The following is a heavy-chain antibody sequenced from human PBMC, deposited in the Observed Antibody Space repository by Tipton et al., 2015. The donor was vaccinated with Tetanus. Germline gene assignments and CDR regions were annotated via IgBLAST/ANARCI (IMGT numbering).Heavy chain of an antibody. CDR3: ARHLYGYWFDP. Sequence: TLSLTCTVSGGSISDKKYYWGWIRQPPGRGLGWIASIYFQGSSYYSPSLKSRLTTDVDTSQNLFSLRLASVTAADTAIYYCARHLYGYWFDPWGQGALVTVSS. J-gene: IGHJ5*02. CDR2: IYFQGSS. V-gene: IGHV4-39*02. D-gene: IGHD2/OR15-2a*01. CDR1: GGSISDKKYY.